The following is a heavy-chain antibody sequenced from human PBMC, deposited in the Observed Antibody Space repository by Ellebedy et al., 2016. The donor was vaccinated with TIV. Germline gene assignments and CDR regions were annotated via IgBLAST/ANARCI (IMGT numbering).Heavy chain of an antibody. CDR2: MYRGGSI. J-gene: IGHJ4*02. V-gene: IGHV3-66*01. D-gene: IGHD6-19*01. Sequence: GESLKISCPGSGFTVSNNYMGWVRQAPGKGLEWVSVMYRGGSIYYADSVRGRFTISRDNSKNTLYLQMNSLRVEDTAVYYWARAPGSGWYTPGFDHWGQGTLVTVSS. CDR3: ARAPGSGWYTPGFDH. CDR1: GFTVSNNY.